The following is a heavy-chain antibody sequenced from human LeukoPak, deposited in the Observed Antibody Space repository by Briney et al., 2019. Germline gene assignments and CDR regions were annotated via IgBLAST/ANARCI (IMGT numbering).Heavy chain of an antibody. CDR3: ARDRNIVGATLNWFDP. D-gene: IGHD1-26*01. Sequence: SVKVSCKASGGTFSSYAISWVRRAPGQGLEWMGGIIPIFGTANYAQKFQGRVTITTDESTSTAYMELSSLRSEDTAVYYCARDRNIVGATLNWFDPWGQGTLVTVSS. CDR2: IIPIFGTA. V-gene: IGHV1-69*05. CDR1: GGTFSSYA. J-gene: IGHJ5*02.